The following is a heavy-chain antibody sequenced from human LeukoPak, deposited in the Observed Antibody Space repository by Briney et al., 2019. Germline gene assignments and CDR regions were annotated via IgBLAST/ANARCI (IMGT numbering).Heavy chain of an antibody. CDR2: IYYSGST. CDR3: ARTLGYGSGTYYRGDWFDP. J-gene: IGHJ5*02. Sequence: SETLSLTCTVSGGSISSYYWSWIRQPPGKGLEWIGYIYYSGSTNYNPSLKSRVTISVDTSKNQFSLKLSSVTAADTAVYYCARTLGYGSGTYYRGDWFDPWGQGTLVSVSS. D-gene: IGHD3-10*01. V-gene: IGHV4-59*12. CDR1: GGSISSYY.